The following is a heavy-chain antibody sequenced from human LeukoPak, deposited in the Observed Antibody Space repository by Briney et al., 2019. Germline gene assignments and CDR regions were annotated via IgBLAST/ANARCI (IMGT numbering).Heavy chain of an antibody. Sequence: GGSLRLSCAASGFTFSDYYMSWIRQAPGKGLEWVSYISSSGSTIYYADSVKCRFTISRDNAKNSLYLQMNSLRAEDTAVYYCARDRTYYYGSGSYEFDYWGQGTLVTVSS. V-gene: IGHV3-11*01. J-gene: IGHJ4*02. CDR3: ARDRTYYYGSGSYEFDY. CDR1: GFTFSDYY. CDR2: ISSSGSTI. D-gene: IGHD3-10*01.